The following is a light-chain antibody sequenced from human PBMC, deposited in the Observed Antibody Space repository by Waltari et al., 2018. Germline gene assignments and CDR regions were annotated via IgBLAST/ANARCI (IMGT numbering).Light chain of an antibody. CDR1: QSVLYSSNNKNY. CDR2: WAS. V-gene: IGKV4-1*01. J-gene: IGKJ1*01. CDR3: QQYYSTPPT. Sequence: DIVMTQSPGSLAVSLGERATINCKSSQSVLYSSNNKNYLAWYQQKPGQPPKLLLYWASTRESGVPDRFSGSGSGTDFTLTISSLQAEDVAVYYCQQYYSTPPTFGQGTKVEIK.